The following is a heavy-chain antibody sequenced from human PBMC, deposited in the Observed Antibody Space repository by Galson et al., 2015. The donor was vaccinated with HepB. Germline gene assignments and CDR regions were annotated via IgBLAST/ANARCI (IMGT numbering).Heavy chain of an antibody. Sequence: CAISGDSVSNNNVAWDWIRQSPSRGLEWLGRTYYRSKWYNNYAVSVKSRITINPDTSKNQFSLQLNSVTPEDTAVYYCARTGGGYFDYRGQGTLVTVSS. V-gene: IGHV6-1*01. CDR3: ARTGGGYFDY. CDR1: GDSVSNNNVA. J-gene: IGHJ4*02. D-gene: IGHD3-16*01. CDR2: TYYRSKWYN.